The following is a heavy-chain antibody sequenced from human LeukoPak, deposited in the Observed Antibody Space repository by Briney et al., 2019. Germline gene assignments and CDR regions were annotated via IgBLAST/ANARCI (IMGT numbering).Heavy chain of an antibody. Sequence: GGSLRLSCAASGFTFSSYEMNWVRQAPGKGLEWVSYISSSGSTIYYADSVKGRFTISRDNAKNSLYLQMNSLRAEDTAVYYCXSSAPHFYCSGGSXYSDWGXXXLXXV. CDR2: ISSSGSTI. D-gene: IGHD2-15*01. CDR1: GFTFSSYE. CDR3: XSSAPHFYCSGGSXYSD. V-gene: IGHV3-48*03. J-gene: IGHJ1*01.